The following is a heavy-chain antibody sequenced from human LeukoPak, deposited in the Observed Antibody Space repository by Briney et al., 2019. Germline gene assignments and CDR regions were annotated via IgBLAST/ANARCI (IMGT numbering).Heavy chain of an antibody. CDR3: ARVLFHCGYDL. J-gene: IGHJ4*02. Sequence: ASVKVSCKASGYIFTGSYMHWVRQAPGQGLEWMGWLNPNSGGTKYAQKFQGRVTMTRDTSISTAYMELSGLKSDDTAVYFCARVLFHCGYDLWGQGTLVTVSS. CDR2: LNPNSGGT. CDR1: GYIFTGSY. D-gene: IGHD5-12*01. V-gene: IGHV1-2*02.